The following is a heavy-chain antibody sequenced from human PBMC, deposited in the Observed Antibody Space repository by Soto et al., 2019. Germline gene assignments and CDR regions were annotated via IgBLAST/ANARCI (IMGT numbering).Heavy chain of an antibody. CDR2: IYYSGST. J-gene: IGHJ6*02. D-gene: IGHD2-15*01. V-gene: IGHV4-39*01. CDR3: AGRPSDVVDYYYGMDV. CDR1: GGSISSSSYY. Sequence: TSETLSLTCTVSGGSISSSSYYWGWIRQPPGKGLEWIGSIYYSGSTYYNPSLKSRVTISVDTSKNQFSLKLSSVTAADTAVYYCAGRPSDVVDYYYGMDVWGQGTTVTVSS.